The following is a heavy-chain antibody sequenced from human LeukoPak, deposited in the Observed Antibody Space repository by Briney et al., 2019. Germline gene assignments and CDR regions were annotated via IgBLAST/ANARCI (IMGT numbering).Heavy chain of an antibody. CDR1: GDSFSSYW. J-gene: IGHJ4*02. Sequence: GESLKISCEVSGDSFSSYWIDWVRQKPGKGLEWMGIIFPGDSDTRYSPSFQGQVTISDDKSINTAYLQWSSLKASDAAMYYCARLVRMPHGYFDHWGQGTLATVSS. V-gene: IGHV5-51*01. D-gene: IGHD2-2*01. CDR2: IFPGDSDT. CDR3: ARLVRMPHGYFDH.